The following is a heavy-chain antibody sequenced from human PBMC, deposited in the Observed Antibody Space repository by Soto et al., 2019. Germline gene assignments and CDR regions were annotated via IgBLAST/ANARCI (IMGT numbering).Heavy chain of an antibody. CDR2: IIPIFGTA. CDR1: GGTFSIYA. J-gene: IGHJ5*02. V-gene: IGHV1-69*13. Sequence: SVKVSCKASGGTFSIYAMSWVRQAPGQGLEWMGGIIPIFGTANYAHKFQGRFTITADESTSTAYMELSSLRSEDRAVYYCARVRIWQQLVRGWFDPWGQGTLVTVSS. CDR3: ARVRIWQQLVRGWFDP. D-gene: IGHD6-13*01.